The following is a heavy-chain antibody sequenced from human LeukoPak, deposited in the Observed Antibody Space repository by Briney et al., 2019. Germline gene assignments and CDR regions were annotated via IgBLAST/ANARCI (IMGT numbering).Heavy chain of an antibody. CDR3: ARASYYYDSTDY. D-gene: IGHD3-22*01. J-gene: IGHJ4*02. Sequence: SATLSLTCTVSGGSITSYYWSWIRQPPGKGMEWIGYIRHGGSSGYNPSLKSRVAISVDTSKNQFSLKLSSVTAADTAVYYCARASYYYDSTDYWGQGTLVTVSS. CDR2: IRHGGSS. V-gene: IGHV4-59*08. CDR1: GGSITSYY.